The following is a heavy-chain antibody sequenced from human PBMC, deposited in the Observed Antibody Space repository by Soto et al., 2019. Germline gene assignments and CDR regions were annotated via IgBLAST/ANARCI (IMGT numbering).Heavy chain of an antibody. J-gene: IGHJ4*02. CDR3: ARAFCSGGSCYLDY. CDR2: ISDYSVNT. Sequence: QVQLVQSGGEVKKPGAAVKVSCKASGYTFTTVGIGWVRQAPGQGLEWMGWISDYSVNTEYPEKLQGRVTMTIDTSTSTTYMELRSLRSDDTAVYYCARAFCSGGSCYLDYWGQGALVTVSS. D-gene: IGHD2-15*01. V-gene: IGHV1-18*01. CDR1: GYTFTTVG.